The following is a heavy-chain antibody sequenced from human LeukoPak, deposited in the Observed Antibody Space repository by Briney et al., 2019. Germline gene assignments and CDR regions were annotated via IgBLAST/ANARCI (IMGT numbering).Heavy chain of an antibody. D-gene: IGHD3-22*01. V-gene: IGHV4-34*01. CDR3: SRQVVGNDY. CDR1: GESSFSNYY. J-gene: IGHJ4*02. CDR2: INHSGYT. Sequence: PSETLSLTCAVYGESSFSNYYWSWIRQTPGGGLEWIGEINHSGYTNYNPSLKSRVTLSIDTSKNQFPPRLNSVTAADTAVYYCSRQVVGNDYWGQGTLVTVSS.